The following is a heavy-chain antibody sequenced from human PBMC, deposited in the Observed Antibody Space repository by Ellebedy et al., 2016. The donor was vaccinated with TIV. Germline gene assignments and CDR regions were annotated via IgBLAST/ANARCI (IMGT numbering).Heavy chain of an antibody. CDR1: GFTFSRYG. D-gene: IGHD5-12*01. Sequence: GESLKISCAASGFTFSRYGMHWVRQAPGKGLEWVAVIWYDESNKYYADSVKGRFTISRDNSKNTLYLQMNSLRAEDSAMYYCVRVSSGYDSGPLDYWGQGTLVTVSS. V-gene: IGHV3-33*01. CDR3: VRVSSGYDSGPLDY. CDR2: IWYDESNK. J-gene: IGHJ4*02.